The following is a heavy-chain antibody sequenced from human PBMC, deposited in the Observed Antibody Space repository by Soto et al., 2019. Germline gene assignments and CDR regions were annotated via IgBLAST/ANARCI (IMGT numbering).Heavy chain of an antibody. CDR3: ARDPRAGAAYYYGSGNNWFDP. Sequence: QVQLVQSGAEVKKPGASVKVSCKASGYTFTGYYMHWVRQAPGQGLEWMGWINPNSGGTNYAQKFQGRVTMTRDTSISTAYMELSRLRSDDTAVYYCARDPRAGAAYYYGSGNNWFDPWGQGTLVTVSS. D-gene: IGHD3-10*01. V-gene: IGHV1-2*02. CDR1: GYTFTGYY. J-gene: IGHJ5*02. CDR2: INPNSGGT.